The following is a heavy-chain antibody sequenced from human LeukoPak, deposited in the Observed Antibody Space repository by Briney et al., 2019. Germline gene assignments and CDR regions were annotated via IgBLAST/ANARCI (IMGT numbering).Heavy chain of an antibody. CDR1: GGSISSSSYY. Sequence: SETLSLTCTVSGGSISSSSYYWGWIRQPPGKGLEWIGSIYYSGSTCYNPSLKSRVTISVDTSKNQFSLKLSSVTAADTAVYYCARHSSGSYWAYYFDYWGQGTLVTVSS. CDR3: ARHSSGSYWAYYFDY. D-gene: IGHD1-26*01. J-gene: IGHJ4*02. CDR2: IYYSGST. V-gene: IGHV4-39*01.